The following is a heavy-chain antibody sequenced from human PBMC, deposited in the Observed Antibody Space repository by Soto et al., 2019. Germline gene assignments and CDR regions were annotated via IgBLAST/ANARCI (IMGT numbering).Heavy chain of an antibody. Sequence: GGFLRLSCAASGFTFSSYAMSWIRQAPGKGLEWVSAISGSGGSTYYADSVKGRFTISRDNSKNTLYLQMDSLRAEDTAVYYCAKDSLRSLVYAIYGREIYWGQGTLVTVSS. J-gene: IGHJ4*02. CDR1: GFTFSSYA. CDR2: ISGSGGST. CDR3: AKDSLRSLVYAIYGREIY. D-gene: IGHD2-8*01. V-gene: IGHV3-23*01.